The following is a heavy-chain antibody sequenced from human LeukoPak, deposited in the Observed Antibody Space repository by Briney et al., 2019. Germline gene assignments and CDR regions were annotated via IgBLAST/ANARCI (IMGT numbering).Heavy chain of an antibody. D-gene: IGHD6-13*01. CDR2: IKQGGSDK. J-gene: IGHJ3*02. CDR1: GFTFSSSW. Sequence: GGSLRLSCAASGFTFSSSWMSWVRQAPGKGLEWVASIKQGGSDKYYVDSVKGRFTISRDNAKNSLYLQMNSLRAEDTAVYYCARDLLSSSDDAFDIWGQGTMVTVSS. V-gene: IGHV3-7*01. CDR3: ARDLLSSSDDAFDI.